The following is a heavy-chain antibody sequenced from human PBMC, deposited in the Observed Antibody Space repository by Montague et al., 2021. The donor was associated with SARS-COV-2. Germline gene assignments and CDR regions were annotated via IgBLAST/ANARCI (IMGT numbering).Heavy chain of an antibody. CDR1: GGSIRSGSYY. Sequence: TLSLTCTVSGGSIRSGSYYWSWIRQPAGKGLEWIGRIYSSGSTNYNPSLKSRVTMSVDTSKNRFSLKVSSVTAADTAVYYCARDYGDYSYYYGLDVWGRGTTVTVSS. J-gene: IGHJ6*02. CDR2: IYSSGST. V-gene: IGHV4-61*02. D-gene: IGHD4-17*01. CDR3: ARDYGDYSYYYGLDV.